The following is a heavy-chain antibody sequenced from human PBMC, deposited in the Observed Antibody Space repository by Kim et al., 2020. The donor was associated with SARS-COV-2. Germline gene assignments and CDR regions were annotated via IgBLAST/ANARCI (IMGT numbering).Heavy chain of an antibody. V-gene: IGHV3-9*01. J-gene: IGHJ4*02. CDR1: GFTFEDYA. CDR2: VSWNSNSI. D-gene: IGHD3-22*01. Sequence: GGSLRLSCAASGFTFEDYAMHWVRQAPGKGLEWVSGVSWNSNSIGYADSVRGRFTVSRDNAKNSLYLQMDSLRSEDTALYFCAKGLYYDSSGYFLNWGQGTLVTVSS. CDR3: AKGLYYDSSGYFLN.